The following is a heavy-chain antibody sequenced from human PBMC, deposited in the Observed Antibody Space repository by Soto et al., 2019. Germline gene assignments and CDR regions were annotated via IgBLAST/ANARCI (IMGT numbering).Heavy chain of an antibody. CDR1: GITFNRSA. Sequence: QIRLVQSGPEVKKPGTSVKVCCKASGITFNRSAIQWVRQARGQRLEWVGWIVVGSNNRDYAQKFQERVTITSDMSTSTVYMEFSSLTSEDTAIYYCAAVQESPYSMGIWGQGTTVTVSS. V-gene: IGHV1-58*02. D-gene: IGHD2-15*01. CDR3: AAVQESPYSMGI. J-gene: IGHJ6*02. CDR2: IVVGSNNR.